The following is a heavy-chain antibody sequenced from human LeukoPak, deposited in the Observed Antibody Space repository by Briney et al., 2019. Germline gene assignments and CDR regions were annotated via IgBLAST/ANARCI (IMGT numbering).Heavy chain of an antibody. CDR1: GFTFSSYA. D-gene: IGHD2-2*01. CDR2: ISYDGSNK. CDR3: ARVRYCSSTSRLAISNYYYGMDV. Sequence: GGSLRLSCAASGFTFSSYAMHWVRQAPGKGLEWVAVISYDGSNKYYADSVKGRFTISRDNSKNTLYLQMNSLRAEDTAVYYCARVRYCSSTSRLAISNYYYGMDVWGQGTTVTVSS. V-gene: IGHV3-30*04. J-gene: IGHJ6*02.